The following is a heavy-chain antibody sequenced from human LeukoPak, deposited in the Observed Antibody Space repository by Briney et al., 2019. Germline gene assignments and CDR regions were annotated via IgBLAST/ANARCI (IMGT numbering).Heavy chain of an antibody. CDR3: ARTPDHYYYYYMDV. J-gene: IGHJ6*03. CDR2: IYYSGST. Sequence: SETLSLTCTVSGGSISSYYWSWIRQPPGKGLEWIGYIYYSGSTNYNPSLKSRVTISVDTSKNQFSLKLSSVTAADTAVYYCARTPDHYYYYYMDVWGKGTTVTVSS. CDR1: GGSISSYY. V-gene: IGHV4-59*01.